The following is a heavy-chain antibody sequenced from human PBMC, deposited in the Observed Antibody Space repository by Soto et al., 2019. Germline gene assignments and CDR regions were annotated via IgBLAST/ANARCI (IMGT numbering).Heavy chain of an antibody. CDR2: ISAYNGNT. J-gene: IGHJ1*01. CDR1: GYTFTSYG. D-gene: IGHD4-17*01. CDR3: ARDLSSGDRFAEYFQH. Sequence: ASVKVSCKASGYTFTSYGISWVRQAPGQGLEWMGWISAYNGNTNYAQKLQGRVTMTTDTSTSTAYMELRSLRSDDTAVYYCARDLSSGDRFAEYFQHWGQGTLVTVSS. V-gene: IGHV1-18*01.